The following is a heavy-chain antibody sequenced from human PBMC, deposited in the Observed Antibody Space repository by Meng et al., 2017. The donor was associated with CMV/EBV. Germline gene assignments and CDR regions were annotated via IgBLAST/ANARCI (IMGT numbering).Heavy chain of an antibody. Sequence: ASVKVSSKASGYTFTSYGISWVRQAPGQGLEWMGWISAYNGNTNYAQKLQGRVTMTTDTSTSTAYMELRSLRSDDTAVYYCARGDTVTTGGGFEAHRGGLFDYWGQGTLVTVSS. V-gene: IGHV1-18*01. CDR1: GYTFTSYG. J-gene: IGHJ4*02. D-gene: IGHD4-11*01. CDR2: ISAYNGNT. CDR3: ARGDTVTTGGGFEAHRGGLFDY.